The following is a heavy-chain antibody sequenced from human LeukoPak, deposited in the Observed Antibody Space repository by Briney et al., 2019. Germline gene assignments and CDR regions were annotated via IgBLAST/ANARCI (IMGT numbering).Heavy chain of an antibody. CDR1: GFTFSSYG. Sequence: GGSLRLSCAASGFTFSSYGMSWVRQAPGKGLEWVSTISGSGDSTYYADSVKGRFTISRDNSKNTLYLQMNSLRAEDTAVYYCAKRPLVVGGAFEYWGQGTLVTVSS. V-gene: IGHV3-23*01. D-gene: IGHD2-15*01. CDR3: AKRPLVVGGAFEY. CDR2: ISGSGDST. J-gene: IGHJ4*02.